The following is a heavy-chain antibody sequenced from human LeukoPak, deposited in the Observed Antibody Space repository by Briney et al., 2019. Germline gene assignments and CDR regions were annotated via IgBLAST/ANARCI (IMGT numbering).Heavy chain of an antibody. Sequence: TESLSLTCTVSGGSISSHYWSWIRQPPGKGLEWIGYIYYSGSTNYNPSLKSRVTISVDTSKNQFSLKLSSVTAADTAMYYCARDGFWSGYNYYYYYMDVWGKGTTVTVSS. V-gene: IGHV4-59*11. J-gene: IGHJ6*03. CDR3: ARDGFWSGYNYYYYYMDV. CDR2: IYYSGST. D-gene: IGHD3-3*01. CDR1: GGSISSHY.